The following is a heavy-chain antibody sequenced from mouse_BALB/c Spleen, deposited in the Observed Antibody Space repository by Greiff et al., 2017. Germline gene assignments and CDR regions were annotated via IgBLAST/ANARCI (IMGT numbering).Heavy chain of an antibody. V-gene: IGHV5-17*02. J-gene: IGHJ4*01. D-gene: IGHD2-1*01. CDR2: ISSGSSTI. CDR1: GFTFSSFG. Sequence: EVKLVESGGGLVKPGGSRKLSCAASGFTFSSFGMHWVRQAPEKGLEWVAYISSGSSTIYYADTVKGRFTISRDNPKNTLFLQMTSLRSEDTAMYYCARRDGNYDYYAMDYWGQGTSVTVSS. CDR3: ARRDGNYDYYAMDY.